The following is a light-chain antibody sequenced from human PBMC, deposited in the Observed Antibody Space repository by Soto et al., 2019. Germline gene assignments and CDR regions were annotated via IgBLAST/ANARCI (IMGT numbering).Light chain of an antibody. Sequence: EIVLPQSPATLSFSPGERATLSCGASADVSSSYVAWYQMKAGLAPRLLIHDASTRASGIPDRFRGSKSGTDFTLTIRGLEPEDAALYYCQQYGSSPITFGQGTRLEIK. CDR3: QQYGSSPIT. CDR2: DAS. V-gene: IGKV3D-20*01. J-gene: IGKJ5*01. CDR1: ADVSSSY.